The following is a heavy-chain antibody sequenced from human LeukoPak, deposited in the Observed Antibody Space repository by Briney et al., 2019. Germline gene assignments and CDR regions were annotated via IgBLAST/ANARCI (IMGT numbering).Heavy chain of an antibody. CDR2: ISSSSYI. J-gene: IGHJ4*02. V-gene: IGHV3-21*03. D-gene: IGHD4-23*01. CDR3: TTKGTVTPGTSFDY. CDR1: GFTFSSYS. Sequence: GGSLRLSCAASGFTFSSYSMNWVRQAPGKGLEWVSSISSSSYIYYADSVKGRFTISRDNAKNSLYLQMNSLKTEDTAVYYCTTKGTVTPGTSFDYWGQGTLVTVSS.